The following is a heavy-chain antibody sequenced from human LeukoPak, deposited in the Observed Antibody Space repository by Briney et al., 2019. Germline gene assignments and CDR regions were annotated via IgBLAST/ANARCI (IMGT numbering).Heavy chain of an antibody. J-gene: IGHJ3*02. CDR2: INTNTGNP. V-gene: IGHV7-4-1*02. CDR1: GYTFTTYA. Sequence: ASVKVSCKASGYTFTTYAMNWVRQAPGQGLEWMGWINTNTGNPTYAQGFTGRFVFSLDASVSTAYLQISSLKAEDTAVYYCARVVDYYDSSGPRGWDAFDIWGQGTMVTVSS. D-gene: IGHD3-22*01. CDR3: ARVVDYYDSSGPRGWDAFDI.